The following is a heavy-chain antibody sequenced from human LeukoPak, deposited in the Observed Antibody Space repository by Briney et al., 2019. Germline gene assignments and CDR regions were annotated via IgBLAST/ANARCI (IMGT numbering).Heavy chain of an antibody. J-gene: IGHJ4*02. CDR3: ASAGNHIVVVPSGY. D-gene: IGHD2-2*01. V-gene: IGHV3-21*01. Sequence: GGSLRLSCAASGFTFSSYSMNWVRQAPGKGLEWVSSISSSSSYIYYADSVKGRFTISRDNAKNSLYLQMNSPRAEDTAVYYCASAGNHIVVVPSGYWGQGTLVTVSS. CDR2: ISSSSSYI. CDR1: GFTFSSYS.